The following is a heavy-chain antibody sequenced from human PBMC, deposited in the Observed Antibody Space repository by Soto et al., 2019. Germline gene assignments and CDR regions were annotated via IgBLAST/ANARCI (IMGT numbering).Heavy chain of an antibody. D-gene: IGHD2-8*01. J-gene: IGHJ4*02. CDR2: ISSRSSTI. CDR3: ASGTNGAFFVY. CDR1: GFTFSDYY. Sequence: QVQLVESGGGLVKPGGSLRLSCAASGFTFSDYYMSWIRQAPGKGLEWVSYISSRSSTIFYADSVKGRFTISRDNVKNSLYLQINSLRAEDTAVYYCASGTNGAFFVYWGQGILGTVSS. V-gene: IGHV3-11*01.